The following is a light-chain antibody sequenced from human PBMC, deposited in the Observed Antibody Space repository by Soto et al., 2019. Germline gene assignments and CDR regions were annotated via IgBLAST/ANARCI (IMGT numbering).Light chain of an antibody. V-gene: IGKV1-39*01. J-gene: IGKJ2*01. CDR2: GAS. CDR3: QQSYGTSRT. Sequence: DIQMAQSASSLSASIGDRVTITCRTSQSISSHLNWNQHKPGKAPKLLIFGASTLQFGVPSRFSGSGSGTDFTLTISGLHPEDFATYYCQQSYGTSRTFGQGTRLEVK. CDR1: QSISSH.